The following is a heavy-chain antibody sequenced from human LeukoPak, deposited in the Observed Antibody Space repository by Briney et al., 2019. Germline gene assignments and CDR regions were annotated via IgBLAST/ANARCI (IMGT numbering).Heavy chain of an antibody. J-gene: IGHJ4*02. V-gene: IGHV4-59*08. D-gene: IGHD6-19*01. Sequence: SETLSLICIVSGGSISSYSWNWIRQSPGKGLEWVGYISHSGTTSYNSSLKSRVTISVGTSKNQLSLKLTSVTAADTAVYYCARWDDSAWGFGNWGPGTLVTVSS. CDR3: ARWDDSAWGFGN. CDR1: GGSISSYS. CDR2: ISHSGTT.